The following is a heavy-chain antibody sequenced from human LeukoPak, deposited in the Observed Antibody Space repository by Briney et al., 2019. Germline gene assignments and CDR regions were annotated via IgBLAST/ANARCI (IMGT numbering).Heavy chain of an antibody. CDR1: GGSFSGYY. CDR2: INHSGST. V-gene: IGHV4-34*01. J-gene: IGHJ3*02. CDR3: ARDTPYSGSYYAFDI. Sequence: SETLSLTCAVYGGSFSGYYWSWIRQPPGKGLEWIGEINHSGSTNYNPSLKSRGTISVDTSKNQFSLKLSSVTAADTAVYYCARDTPYSGSYYAFDIWGQGTMVTVSS. D-gene: IGHD1-26*01.